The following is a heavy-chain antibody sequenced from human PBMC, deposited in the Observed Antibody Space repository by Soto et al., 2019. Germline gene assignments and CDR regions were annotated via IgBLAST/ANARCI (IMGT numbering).Heavy chain of an antibody. Sequence: GGSLRLSCAASGFTFSSYGMHWVRQAPGKGLEWVAVISYDGSNKYYADSVKGRFTISRDNSKNTLYLQMNSLRAEDTAVYYCAKDYVSTGRYYYYYGMDVWGQGTTVT. CDR2: ISYDGSNK. D-gene: IGHD2-2*01. J-gene: IGHJ6*02. CDR1: GFTFSSYG. V-gene: IGHV3-30*18. CDR3: AKDYVSTGRYYYYYGMDV.